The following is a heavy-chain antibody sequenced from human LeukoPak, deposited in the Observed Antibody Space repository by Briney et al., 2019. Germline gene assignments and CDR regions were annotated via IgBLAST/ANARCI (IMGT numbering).Heavy chain of an antibody. CDR1: GGSISSGSYY. CDR2: IYSSGST. D-gene: IGHD1-26*01. V-gene: IGHV4-61*02. Sequence: SETLSLTCTVSGGSISSGSYYWSWIRQPAGKGLEWIGRIYSSGSTNYNPSLKSRVTISLDTSKNQFSLKLSSVTAADTAVYYCARDGYSGFDYWGQGTLVTVSS. CDR3: ARDGYSGFDY. J-gene: IGHJ4*02.